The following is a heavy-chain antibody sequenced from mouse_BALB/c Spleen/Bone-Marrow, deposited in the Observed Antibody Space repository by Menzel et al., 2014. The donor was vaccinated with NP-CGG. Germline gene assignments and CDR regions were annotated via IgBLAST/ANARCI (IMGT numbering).Heavy chain of an antibody. D-gene: IGHD2-4*01. CDR2: INYSGSS. V-gene: IGHV3-2*02. CDR3: ARFTYDYDAGGFDY. J-gene: IGHJ2*01. CDR1: GYSITSDYA. Sequence: EVQLQQSGPGLVKPSQSLSLTCTVTGYSITSDYAWNWIRQFPGNKLEWMGYINYSGSSNYNPSLKGRISITRDTSKNQFFLQLNSGTTEDTATYYCARFTYDYDAGGFDYWGQGTTLTVSS.